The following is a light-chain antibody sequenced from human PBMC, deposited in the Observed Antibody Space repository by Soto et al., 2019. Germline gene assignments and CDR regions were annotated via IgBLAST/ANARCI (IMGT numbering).Light chain of an antibody. CDR1: QSVSSSY. CDR2: GAS. CDR3: QQYGGPVPWT. J-gene: IGKJ1*01. V-gene: IGKV3-20*01. Sequence: EIVLTQSPGTLSLXPGERATLSCRASQSVSSSYLAWYQQKPGQAPRLLIYGASTRATGIPDRFTGSGSGTDFTLTIARLEPEDFAVYYCQQYGGPVPWTFGQGTKVDIK.